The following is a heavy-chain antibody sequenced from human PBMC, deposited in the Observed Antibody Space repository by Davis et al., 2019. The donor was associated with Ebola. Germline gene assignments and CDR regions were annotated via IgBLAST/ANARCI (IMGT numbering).Heavy chain of an antibody. CDR3: ARDRADFWSGYHHFDY. CDR1: GGSFSGYY. CDR2: IYYSGST. V-gene: IGHV4-34*11. D-gene: IGHD3-3*01. J-gene: IGHJ4*02. Sequence: SETLSLTCAVYGGSFSGYYWSWIRQPPGKGLEWIGYIYYSGSTNYNPSLKSRVTTSVDKSKNQFSLKLSSVTAADTAVYYCARDRADFWSGYHHFDYWGQGTLVTVSS.